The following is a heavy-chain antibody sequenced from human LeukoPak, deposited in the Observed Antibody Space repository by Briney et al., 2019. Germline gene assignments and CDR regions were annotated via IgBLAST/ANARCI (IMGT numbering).Heavy chain of an antibody. Sequence: GSLRLSCAASGFTFSSYSMNWVRQAPGKGLEWIGSIYYSGSTNYNPSLKSRVTISVDTSKNQFSLKLSSVTAADTAVYYCASRRITGHNYYYYYMDVWGEGTTVTISS. J-gene: IGHJ6*03. D-gene: IGHD2-15*01. V-gene: IGHV4-59*08. CDR3: ASRRITGHNYYYYYMDV. CDR1: GFTFSSYS. CDR2: IYYSGST.